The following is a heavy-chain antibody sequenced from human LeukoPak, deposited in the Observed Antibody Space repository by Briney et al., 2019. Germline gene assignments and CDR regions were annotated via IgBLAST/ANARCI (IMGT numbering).Heavy chain of an antibody. D-gene: IGHD3-10*01. CDR1: GGSISSYY. J-gene: IGHJ5*02. CDR3: ARDHGPYYSHRGAFDP. CDR2: IYYSGST. V-gene: IGHV4-59*01. Sequence: PSETLSLTCTVSGGSISSYYWSWIRQPPGKGLEWIGYIYYSGSTNYNPSLKSRVTISVDTSKNQFSLKLSSVTAADTAVYYCARDHGPYYSHRGAFDPWGQGTLGTVSS.